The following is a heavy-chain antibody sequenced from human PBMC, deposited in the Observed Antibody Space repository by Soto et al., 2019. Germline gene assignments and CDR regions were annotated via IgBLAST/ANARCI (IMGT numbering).Heavy chain of an antibody. V-gene: IGHV3-49*03. D-gene: IGHD3-22*01. CDR3: ARSTMTVPYFFDY. CDR1: GFNFGDYA. CDR2: IRNNAYGGTT. Sequence: GGSLRLSCTASGFNFGDYALSWFRQAPGKGLEWVGFIRNNAYGGTTEYAASLKGRFTISREDSKSIAYLQMNSLKSEDTAVYYCARSTMTVPYFFDYWGQGNLVTVSS. J-gene: IGHJ4*02.